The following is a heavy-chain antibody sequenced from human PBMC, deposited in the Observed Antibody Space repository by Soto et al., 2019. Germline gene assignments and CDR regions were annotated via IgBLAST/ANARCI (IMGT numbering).Heavy chain of an antibody. Sequence: QVQLVESGGGVVQPGRSLRLSCTASGFTFSTYAMHWVRQAPGKGLEWVAAISYDGSNEYYADSLRGRFTISRDNSKNTLYLQMASLRAEDTAVYYCAKVMPAFTTNHFFDYWGQGTLVTVSS. CDR3: AKVMPAFTTNHFFDY. CDR1: GFTFSTYA. V-gene: IGHV3-30*18. CDR2: ISYDGSNE. D-gene: IGHD2-2*01. J-gene: IGHJ4*02.